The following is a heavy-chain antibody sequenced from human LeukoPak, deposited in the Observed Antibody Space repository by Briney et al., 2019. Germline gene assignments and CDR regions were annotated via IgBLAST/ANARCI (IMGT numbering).Heavy chain of an antibody. J-gene: IGHJ5*02. Sequence: GRSLRLSCAASGFTFSSYAMHWVRQAPGKELEWVAVISYDGSNKYYADSVKGRFTISRDNSKNTLYLQMNSLRAEDTAVYYCARDDYGFDPWGQGTLVTVSS. CDR1: GFTFSSYA. CDR2: ISYDGSNK. CDR3: ARDDYGFDP. D-gene: IGHD4-17*01. V-gene: IGHV3-30-3*01.